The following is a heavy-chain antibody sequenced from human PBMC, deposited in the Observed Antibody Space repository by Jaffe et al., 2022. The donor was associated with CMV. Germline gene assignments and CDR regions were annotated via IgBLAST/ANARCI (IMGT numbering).Heavy chain of an antibody. Sequence: QLQLQESGPGLVKPSETLSLTCTVSGGSISSSSYYWGWIRQPPGKGLEWIGSIYYSGSTYYNPSLKSRVTISVDTSKNQFSLKLSSVTAADTAVYYCARPGWESVTERYYGPDGMDVWGQGTTVTVSS. V-gene: IGHV4-39*01. CDR3: ARPGWESVTERYYGPDGMDV. CDR1: GGSISSSSYY. CDR2: IYYSGST. J-gene: IGHJ6*02. D-gene: IGHD3-10*01.